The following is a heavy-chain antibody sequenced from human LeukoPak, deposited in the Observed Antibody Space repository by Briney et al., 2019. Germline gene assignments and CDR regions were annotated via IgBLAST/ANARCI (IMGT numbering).Heavy chain of an antibody. V-gene: IGHV3-21*01. J-gene: IGHJ6*02. Sequence: GGSLRLSCAASGFTFSSYTLNWVRQAPGKGLEWVSSITSRSSHIYYADPVKGRFTISRDNAKNSLYLQMNSLRGEDTAVYFCARDGSAYDYYYYGMDVWGHGTTVTVSS. D-gene: IGHD5-12*01. CDR1: GFTFSSYT. CDR2: ITSRSSHI. CDR3: ARDGSAYDYYYYGMDV.